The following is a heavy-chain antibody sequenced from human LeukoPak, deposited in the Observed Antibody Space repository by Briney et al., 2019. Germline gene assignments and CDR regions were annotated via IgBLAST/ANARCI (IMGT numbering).Heavy chain of an antibody. CDR1: GYTFTSYG. V-gene: IGHV1-18*01. J-gene: IGHJ4*02. D-gene: IGHD6-13*01. Sequence: ASVKVSCKASGYTFTSYGISWVRQAPGQVLERMGWISAYNGNTNYAQKLQGRVTMTTDTSTSTTYMELRSLRSDDTAVYYCARDRLGYSSWEKVRDYWGQGTLVTVSS. CDR2: ISAYNGNT. CDR3: ARDRLGYSSWEKVRDY.